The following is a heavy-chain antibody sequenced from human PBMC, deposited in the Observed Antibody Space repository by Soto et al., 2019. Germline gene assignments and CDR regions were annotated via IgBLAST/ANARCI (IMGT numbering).Heavy chain of an antibody. Sequence: GWSLRISCAASGFTFSSYWVHGVRQAPGEGLVWVSYIKPDGSRTKDADSVKGRFTISRDNARNTLYLRMNSLRAEDTAVYYCARDNNWSYDSWGRGTLVTVSS. CDR3: ARDNNWSYDS. CDR2: IKPDGSRT. D-gene: IGHD1-1*01. V-gene: IGHV3-74*03. CDR1: GFTFSSYW. J-gene: IGHJ4*02.